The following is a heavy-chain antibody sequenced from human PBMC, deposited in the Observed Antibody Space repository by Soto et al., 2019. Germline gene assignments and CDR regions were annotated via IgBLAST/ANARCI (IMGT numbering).Heavy chain of an antibody. J-gene: IGHJ6*01. CDR3: ARVRRVGYCSSTSGSQYYYSKDV. CDR1: GFTFSSYW. D-gene: IGHD2-2*01. CDR2: IKQDGSEK. V-gene: IGHV3-7*05. Sequence: PGGSLRLSCAASGFTFSSYWMSWVRQAPGKGLEWVANIKQDGSEKYYVDTVKGRFTISRDNAKNSLYLQMNSLRAEDTAVYFCARVRRVGYCSSTSGSQYYYSKDVSVQEATVT.